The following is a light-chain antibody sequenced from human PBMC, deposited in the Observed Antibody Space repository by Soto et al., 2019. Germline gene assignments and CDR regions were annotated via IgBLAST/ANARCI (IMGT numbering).Light chain of an antibody. J-gene: IGLJ3*02. CDR2: SDN. CDR3: AAWDDGMSGRV. CDR1: TANIGKNY. V-gene: IGLV1-47*02. Sequence: QTVLTQSPSTSGTPGQRVTISCSGNTANIGKNYVYWYQQFPGTAPKLLIYSDNQRPSWVPDRFSVSKSDTSASLAISGLRSEDEAVYYCAAWDDGMSGRVFGGGTKLTVL.